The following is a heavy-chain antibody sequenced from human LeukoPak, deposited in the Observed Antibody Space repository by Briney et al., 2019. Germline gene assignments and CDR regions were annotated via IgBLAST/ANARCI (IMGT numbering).Heavy chain of an antibody. Sequence: PSETLSLTCTVSGGSISNYYWSWIRQPPGKGLEWIGYIYYSGSTNYNPSLKSRVTISVDTSKNQFSLKLSSVTAADTAVYYCARSQLPNHFDYWGQGTLVTVSS. CDR2: IYYSGST. J-gene: IGHJ4*02. CDR3: ARSQLPNHFDY. D-gene: IGHD2-2*01. CDR1: GGSISNYY. V-gene: IGHV4-59*01.